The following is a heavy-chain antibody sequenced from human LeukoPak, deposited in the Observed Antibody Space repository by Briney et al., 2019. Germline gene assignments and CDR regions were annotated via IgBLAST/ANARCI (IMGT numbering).Heavy chain of an antibody. CDR1: GGSISSYY. CDR2: IYYSGST. J-gene: IGHJ4*02. D-gene: IGHD4-17*01. V-gene: IGHV4-59*12. CDR3: ARGLRRTTLDY. Sequence: PSETLSLTCTVSGGSISSYYWSWIRQPPGKGLEWIGYIYYSGSTNYNPSLKSRVTISVDTSKNQFSLKLSSVTAADTAVYYCARGLRRTTLDYWGQGTLVTVSS.